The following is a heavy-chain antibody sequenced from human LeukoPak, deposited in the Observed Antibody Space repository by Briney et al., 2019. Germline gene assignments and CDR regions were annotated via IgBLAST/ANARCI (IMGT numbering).Heavy chain of an antibody. CDR1: GGSFSDYY. D-gene: IGHD4-23*01. Sequence: SETLSLTCGVYGGSFSDYYWTWIRQPPGKGLEWIGEINHSGSTNYNPSLKSRVTISVDTSKNQFSLKLSSVTAADTAVYYCARRRRSYGGNSRLDYWGQGTLVTVSS. CDR3: ARRRRSYGGNSRLDY. CDR2: INHSGST. J-gene: IGHJ4*02. V-gene: IGHV4-34*01.